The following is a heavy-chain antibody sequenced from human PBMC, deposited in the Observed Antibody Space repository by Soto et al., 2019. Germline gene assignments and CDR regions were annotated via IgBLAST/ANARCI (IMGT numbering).Heavy chain of an antibody. V-gene: IGHV3-30-3*01. Sequence: PGGSLRLSCAASGFTFSSYAMHWVRQAPGKGLEWVAVISYDGSNKYYAENVKGRFTISRDNSKNTLYLQMNSLIAEDTAVYYCASGYCSGGSCYPYDAFDIWGQGTMVTVSS. J-gene: IGHJ3*02. CDR3: ASGYCSGGSCYPYDAFDI. CDR1: GFTFSSYA. D-gene: IGHD2-15*01. CDR2: ISYDGSNK.